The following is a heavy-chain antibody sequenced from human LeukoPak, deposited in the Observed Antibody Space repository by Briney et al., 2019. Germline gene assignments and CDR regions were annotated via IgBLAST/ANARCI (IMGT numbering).Heavy chain of an antibody. CDR2: INWNGGST. Sequence: PGGSLRLSCAASGFTFDDYGMSWVRQAPGKGLEWVSGINWNGGSTGYADSVKGRFTISRDNAKNSLYLQMNGLRAEDTAVYYCARVAIFGVVDFVPYYFDYWGQGTLVTVSS. V-gene: IGHV3-20*04. D-gene: IGHD3-3*01. CDR1: GFTFDDYG. CDR3: ARVAIFGVVDFVPYYFDY. J-gene: IGHJ4*02.